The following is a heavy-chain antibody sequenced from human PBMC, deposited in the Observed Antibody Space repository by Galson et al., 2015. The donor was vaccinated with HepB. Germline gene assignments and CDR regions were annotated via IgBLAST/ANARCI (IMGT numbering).Heavy chain of an antibody. D-gene: IGHD3-22*01. V-gene: IGHV3-73*01. CDR1: GFTFSGSA. J-gene: IGHJ4*02. CDR2: IRSKASSYAT. Sequence: SLRLSCAASGFTFSGSAMHWVRQTSGEGLEWVGRIRSKASSYATAYAASVKGWFTIFRDDSKSTAYLQMNSLKTEDTAVYYCTRICVTIIVVVILDYWGQGTLVTVSS. CDR3: TRICVTIIVVVILDY.